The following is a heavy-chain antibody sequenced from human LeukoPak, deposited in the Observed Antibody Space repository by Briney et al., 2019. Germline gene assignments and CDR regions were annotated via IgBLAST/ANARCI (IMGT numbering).Heavy chain of an antibody. D-gene: IGHD2-15*01. CDR2: ISYDGSNK. CDR1: GFTFSSYG. CDR3: ASASSGGSGVDY. Sequence: GGSLRLSCAASGFTFSSYGMHWVRQAPGKGQEWVAVISYDGSNKYYADSVKGRFTISRDNSKNTLYLQMNSLRAEDTAVYYCASASSGGSGVDYWGQGTLVTVSS. V-gene: IGHV3-30*03. J-gene: IGHJ4*02.